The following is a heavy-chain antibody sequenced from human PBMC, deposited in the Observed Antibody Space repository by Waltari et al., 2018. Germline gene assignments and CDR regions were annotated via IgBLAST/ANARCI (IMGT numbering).Heavy chain of an antibody. CDR1: EFTSSSRA. Sequence: QVQLVESWGGVVQPGRSLRLSYAASEFTSSSRAMHWLRQAPGKGLEWVAVISYNERNISYVDSVKGRFAISRDNSKKMLYLQMNSLRAEDTAVYYCARDYCDRTNCHGMDVWGQGTTVTVSS. CDR3: ARDYCDRTNCHGMDV. J-gene: IGHJ6*02. V-gene: IGHV3-30*09. CDR2: ISYNERNI. D-gene: IGHD3-22*01.